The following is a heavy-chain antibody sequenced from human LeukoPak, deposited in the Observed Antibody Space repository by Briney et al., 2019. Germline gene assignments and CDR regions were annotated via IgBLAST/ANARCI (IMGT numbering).Heavy chain of an antibody. CDR1: GGSISSYY. CDR2: IYYSENT. CDR3: ARGMGGNWFDP. J-gene: IGHJ5*02. V-gene: IGHV4-59*01. D-gene: IGHD2-8*01. Sequence: SETLSLTCTVSGGSISSYYWSWIRQPPGKGLGWIVYIYYSENTNYNPSLKRRVTISVDTSKNQFSLKLSSVTAADTAMYYCARGMGGNWFDPWGQGTLVTVSS.